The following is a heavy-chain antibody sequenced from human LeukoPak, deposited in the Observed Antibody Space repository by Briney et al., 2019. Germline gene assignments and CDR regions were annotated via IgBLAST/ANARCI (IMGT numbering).Heavy chain of an antibody. CDR2: ISAYNGNT. CDR3: ARRGYCSSTSCYRSYYYMDV. D-gene: IGHD2-2*01. V-gene: IGHV1-18*01. J-gene: IGHJ6*03. CDR1: GYTFTSYG. Sequence: ASVKVSCKAFGYTFTSYGISWVRQAPGQGLEWMGWISAYNGNTNYAQKLQGRVTMTTDTSTSTAYMELRSLRSDDTAVYYCARRGYCSSTSCYRSYYYMDVWGKRTTVTVSS.